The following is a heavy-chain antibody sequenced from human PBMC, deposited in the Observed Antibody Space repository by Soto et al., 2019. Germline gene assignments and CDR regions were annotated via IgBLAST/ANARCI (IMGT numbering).Heavy chain of an antibody. CDR3: AKLQGIAAAGSNFDY. J-gene: IGHJ4*02. CDR2: IRGSGGST. D-gene: IGHD6-13*01. CDR1: GFTFIRYA. Sequence: AGGSLRLSCAASGFTFIRYAMSWVRQAPGKGLEWVSAIRGSGGSTYYADSVKGRFTISRDNSKNTLYLQMNSLRAEDTAVYYCAKLQGIAAAGSNFDYWGQGTLVTVSS. V-gene: IGHV3-23*01.